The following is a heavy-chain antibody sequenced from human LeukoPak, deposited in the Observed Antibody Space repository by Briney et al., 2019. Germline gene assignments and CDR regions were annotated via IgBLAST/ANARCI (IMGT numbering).Heavy chain of an antibody. CDR1: GGSFSSYG. D-gene: IGHD3-3*01. CDR2: IIPIFGTA. Sequence: SVKVSLKGSGGSFSSYGISWVRQGPGQGPGWMGGIIPIFGTANYAQKFQGRVTITADESTSTAYMELSSLRSEDTAVYYCARELFEAFDYWGQGTLVTVSS. J-gene: IGHJ4*02. V-gene: IGHV1-69*13. CDR3: ARELFEAFDY.